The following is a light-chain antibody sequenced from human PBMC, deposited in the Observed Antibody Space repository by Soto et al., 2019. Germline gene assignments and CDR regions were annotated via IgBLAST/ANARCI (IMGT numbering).Light chain of an antibody. Sequence: QSVLTQPPSVSGAPGQRVTISCTGSSSNIGAGYDVHWYQQLPGTAPKLLIFGNINRPSGVPDRFSGSKSDTSASLAITGLQAEDEADYYCQSYDRSLSGSVFGGGTKLTVL. CDR2: GNI. CDR1: SSNIGAGYD. J-gene: IGLJ2*01. V-gene: IGLV1-40*01. CDR3: QSYDRSLSGSV.